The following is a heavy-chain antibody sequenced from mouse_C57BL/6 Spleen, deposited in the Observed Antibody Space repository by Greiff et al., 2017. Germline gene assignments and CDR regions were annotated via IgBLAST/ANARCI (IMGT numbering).Heavy chain of an antibody. CDR3: ARAGVTTVVAMDWYFDV. V-gene: IGHV14-3*01. D-gene: IGHD1-1*01. CDR2: IDPANGNT. Sequence: EVQLQQSVAELVRPGASVKLSCTASGFNIKNTYMHWVKQRPEQGLEWIGRIDPANGNTKYAPKFQGKATITADTSSNTAYLQLSSLTSEDTAIYYCARAGVTTVVAMDWYFDVWGTGTTVTVSS. J-gene: IGHJ1*03. CDR1: GFNIKNTY.